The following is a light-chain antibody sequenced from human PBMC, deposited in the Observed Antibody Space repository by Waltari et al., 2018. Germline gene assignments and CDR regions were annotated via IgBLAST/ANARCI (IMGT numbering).Light chain of an antibody. CDR2: RNN. J-gene: IGLJ2*01. CDR1: SSNIGSNY. CDR3: AAWDDSLSGHVV. Sequence: QSVLTQPPSASGTPGQRVTISCSGSSSNIGSNYVYWYQQLPGTAPKLLFYRNNQRPSGVPDRFPGSRSGTSASLAISGLRSEDEADYYCAAWDDSLSGHVVFGGGTKLTVL. V-gene: IGLV1-47*01.